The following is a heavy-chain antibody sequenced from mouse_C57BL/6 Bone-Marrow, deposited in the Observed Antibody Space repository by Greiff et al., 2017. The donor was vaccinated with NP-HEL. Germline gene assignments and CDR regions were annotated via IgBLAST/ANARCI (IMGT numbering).Heavy chain of an antibody. CDR1: GFSLTSYG. V-gene: IGHV2-2*01. CDR2: IWSGGST. CDR3: ARKGYYSNYSWFAY. J-gene: IGHJ3*01. Sequence: VKVVESGPGLVQPSQSLSITCTVSGFSLTSYGVHWVRQSPGKGLEWLGVIWSGGSTDYNAAFISRLSISKDNSKSQVFFKMNSLQADDTAIYYCARKGYYSNYSWFAYWGQGTLVTVSA. D-gene: IGHD2-5*01.